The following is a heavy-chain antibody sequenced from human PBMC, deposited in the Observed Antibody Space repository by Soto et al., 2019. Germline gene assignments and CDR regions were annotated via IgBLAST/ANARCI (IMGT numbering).Heavy chain of an antibody. V-gene: IGHV3-48*01. Sequence: GGSLRLSCAASGFTFSSYSMNWVRQAPGKGLEWVSYISSSSSTIYYADSVKGRFTISRDNAKNSLYLQMNSLRAEDTAVYYCASKEYSGYDPGEAFDIWGQGTMVTVSS. CDR2: ISSSSSTI. CDR1: GFTFSSYS. D-gene: IGHD5-12*01. J-gene: IGHJ3*02. CDR3: ASKEYSGYDPGEAFDI.